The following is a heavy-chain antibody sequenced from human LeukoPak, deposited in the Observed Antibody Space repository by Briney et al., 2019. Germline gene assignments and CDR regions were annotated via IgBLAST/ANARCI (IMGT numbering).Heavy chain of an antibody. CDR1: GYNFGIFG. J-gene: IGHJ5*02. CDR3: ARVGVVVPAAWFDP. V-gene: IGHV1-18*01. Sequence: ASVKVSCKASGYNFGIFGMSWVRQAPGQGLEWMGWISADSGNTNYAQKLQGGVTMTTDTSTSTAYLELASLRSDDTAVYYCARVGVVVPAAWFDPWGQGTLVTVSS. D-gene: IGHD2-2*01. CDR2: ISADSGNT.